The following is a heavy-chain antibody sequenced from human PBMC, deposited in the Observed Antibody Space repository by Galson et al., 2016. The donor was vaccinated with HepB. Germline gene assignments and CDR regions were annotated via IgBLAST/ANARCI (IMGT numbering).Heavy chain of an antibody. CDR1: EFTFSTYG. Sequence: LRLSCAASEFTFSTYGMHWVRQAPGKGLEWVALIWHDGSNTYYADSVKGRFTISRDNPKNTLYLQMNSLKVEDTAVYYCAREMHVAAAAAFDFWGRGTLVTVSS. V-gene: IGHV3-33*01. CDR3: AREMHVAAAAAFDF. CDR2: IWHDGSNT. J-gene: IGHJ4*02. D-gene: IGHD6-25*01.